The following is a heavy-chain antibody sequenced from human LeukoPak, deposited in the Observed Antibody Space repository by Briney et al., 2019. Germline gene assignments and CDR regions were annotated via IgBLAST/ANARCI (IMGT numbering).Heavy chain of an antibody. Sequence: GGSLRLSCAASGFTFSSYAMHWVRQAPGKGLEWVAVISYDGSNKYYADSVKGRFTISRDNSKNTLYLQMNSLRAEDTAVYYCARVDDYGDYSHWGQGTLVTVSS. CDR1: GFTFSSYA. CDR3: ARVDDYGDYSH. CDR2: ISYDGSNK. D-gene: IGHD4-17*01. J-gene: IGHJ4*02. V-gene: IGHV3-30-3*01.